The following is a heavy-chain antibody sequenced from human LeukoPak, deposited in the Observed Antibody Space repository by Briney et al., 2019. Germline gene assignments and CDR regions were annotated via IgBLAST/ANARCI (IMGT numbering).Heavy chain of an antibody. CDR1: GGSLSSGSYY. D-gene: IGHD2-2*01. CDR2: IYRRGKT. J-gene: IGHJ6*03. Sequence: SETLSLTCSGSGGSLSSGSYYGRWLRQPAGRGLEGLGHIYRRGKTNYNPSRKRRVTISENTSKRQFSLRLRSVTAADPAVFFCARFVVVRGPMEYYYYYMDVWGRGTTVIVSS. V-gene: IGHV4-61*10. CDR3: ARFVVVRGPMEYYYYYMDV.